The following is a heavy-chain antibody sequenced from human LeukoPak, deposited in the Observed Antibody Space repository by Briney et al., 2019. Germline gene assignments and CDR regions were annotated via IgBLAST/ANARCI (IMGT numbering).Heavy chain of an antibody. J-gene: IGHJ3*02. D-gene: IGHD3-16*02. V-gene: IGHV3-23*01. CDR1: GFTFSNYA. CDR2: ISGGGDNT. CDR3: ASYIRAPFDI. Sequence: GGSLRLSCAASGFTFSNYAMTWVRQAPGKGLEWVSSISGGGDNTYYAESVKGRFTISRDNAKSSLYLQMNSLRAEDTAVYYCASYIRAPFDIWGQGTMVTISS.